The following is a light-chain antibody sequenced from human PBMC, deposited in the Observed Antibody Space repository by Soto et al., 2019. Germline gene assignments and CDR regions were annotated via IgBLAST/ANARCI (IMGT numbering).Light chain of an antibody. V-gene: IGKV3-20*01. CDR1: QSFGSSF. J-gene: IGKJ4*01. Sequence: EIVLTQSPATLSLSPGERATLSCRASQSFGSSFLAWYQQKPDQAPRLLISATYSRATGIPDRFSGSGSGTDFTLTISRLEPEDLAVYFCQQFETSPLTFGGGTKVEIK. CDR2: ATY. CDR3: QQFETSPLT.